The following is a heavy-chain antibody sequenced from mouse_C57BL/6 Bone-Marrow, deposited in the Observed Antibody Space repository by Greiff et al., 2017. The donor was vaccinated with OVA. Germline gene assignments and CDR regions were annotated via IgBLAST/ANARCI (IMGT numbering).Heavy chain of an antibody. D-gene: IGHD2-5*01. Sequence: VQVVESGAELVRPGASVTLSCKASGFTFTDYEMHWVKQTPVHGLEWIGAIDPETGGTAYNPKFKGKAILTADTSSSTAFLELRRLTSEDSAVYYCTRGYSNYYAMDYWGQGTSVTVSS. CDR3: TRGYSNYYAMDY. CDR2: IDPETGGT. J-gene: IGHJ4*01. CDR1: GFTFTDYE. V-gene: IGHV1-15*01.